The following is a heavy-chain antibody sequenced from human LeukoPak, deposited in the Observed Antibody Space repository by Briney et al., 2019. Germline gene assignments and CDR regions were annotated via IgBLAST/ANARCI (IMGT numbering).Heavy chain of an antibody. D-gene: IGHD6-13*01. CDR3: ARDPIGSRWPYYFDY. Sequence: ASVKVSCKASGYTFTSYAMHWVRQAPGQRLEWMGWINAGNGNTKYSQKFQARVTITRDTSASTAYMELSSLRSEDTAVYYCARDPIGSRWPYYFDYWGQGSLVTVSS. CDR1: GYTFTSYA. V-gene: IGHV1-3*01. J-gene: IGHJ4*02. CDR2: INAGNGNT.